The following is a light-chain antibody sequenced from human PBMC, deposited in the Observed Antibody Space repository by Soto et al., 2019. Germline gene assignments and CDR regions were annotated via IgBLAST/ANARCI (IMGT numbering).Light chain of an antibody. CDR2: GAS. CDR3: QQYGSAGT. Sequence: QSPVGRAACRGGGETLAGRASQRLVGNLAWFQHKPGQAPRLLIYGASSRATGIPDRFSGSGSGTDFTRTISRLEPEDFAVYYEQQYGSAGTVGQGTRLEIK. CDR1: QRLVGN. V-gene: IGKV3-20*01. J-gene: IGKJ5*01.